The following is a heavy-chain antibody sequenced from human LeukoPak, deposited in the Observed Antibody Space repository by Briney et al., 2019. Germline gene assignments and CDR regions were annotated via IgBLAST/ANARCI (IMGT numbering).Heavy chain of an antibody. CDR2: IYYSGST. D-gene: IGHD6-6*01. Sequence: SETLSLTCTVSGGSISSSSYYWGWIRQPPGKGLEWIGSIYYSGSTYYNPSLKSRVTISVDTSKNQFSLKLSSVTAADTAVYYCARVMAARRYYYYYYMDVWGKGTTVTVSS. J-gene: IGHJ6*03. CDR3: ARVMAARRYYYYYYMDV. V-gene: IGHV4-39*01. CDR1: GGSISSSSYY.